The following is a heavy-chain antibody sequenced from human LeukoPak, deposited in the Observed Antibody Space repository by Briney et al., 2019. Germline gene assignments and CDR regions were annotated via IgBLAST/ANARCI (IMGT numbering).Heavy chain of an antibody. CDR3: AKDLGEYQLLYWGPSYYYGMDV. CDR1: GFTFSSYA. J-gene: IGHJ6*02. D-gene: IGHD2-2*02. Sequence: GGSLRLSCAASGFTFSSYAMSWVRQAPGKGLEWVSAISGSAGSTYYADSVKGRFTISRDNSKNTLYLQMNSLRAEDTAVYYCAKDLGEYQLLYWGPSYYYGMDVWGQGTTVTVSS. V-gene: IGHV3-23*01. CDR2: ISGSAGST.